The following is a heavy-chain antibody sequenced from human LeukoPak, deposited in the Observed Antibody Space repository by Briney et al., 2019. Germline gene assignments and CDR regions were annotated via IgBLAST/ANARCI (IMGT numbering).Heavy chain of an antibody. CDR1: GFTFSSYS. D-gene: IGHD6-19*01. CDR2: ISDSTSTI. J-gene: IGHJ4*02. CDR3: ARGTRIVVAGRPYFDY. V-gene: IGHV3-48*04. Sequence: GGSLRLSCAPSGFTFSSYSMNWVRQAPGKGLEWVSYISDSTSTIFYADSVKGRFTISRDNAKNSLYLQMNSLRAEDTAVYYCARGTRIVVAGRPYFDYWGQGTLVTFSS.